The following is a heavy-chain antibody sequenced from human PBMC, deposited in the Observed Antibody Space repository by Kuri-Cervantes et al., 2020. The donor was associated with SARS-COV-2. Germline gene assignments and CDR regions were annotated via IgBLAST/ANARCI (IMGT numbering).Heavy chain of an antibody. V-gene: IGHV3-21*01. D-gene: IGHD3-3*01. J-gene: IGHJ4*02. CDR3: ARARFMVTTMIASNY. CDR1: GFTFSSYS. CDR2: ISWSSGDI. Sequence: GESLKISCAASGFTFSSYSMNWVRQAPGKGLEWVSRISWSSGDIGYADSVKGRFTISRDNAKNSLYLQMNSLRAEDTAVYYCARARFMVTTMIASNYWGRGTLVTVSS.